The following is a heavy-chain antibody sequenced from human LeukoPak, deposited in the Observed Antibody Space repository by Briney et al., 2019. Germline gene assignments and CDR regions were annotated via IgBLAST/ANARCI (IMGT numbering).Heavy chain of an antibody. CDR3: ARDAQRGFDYSNSLEY. CDR1: GFIFSHYG. Sequence: GGSLRLSCAASGFIFSHYGMHWVRQAPGKGLEWVAVIWSDGSNRFYAGSVKGRFTISRYNSQNTVFLQMNSLRVEDTAMYYCARDAQRGFDYSNSLEYWGHGTLVTVSS. J-gene: IGHJ4*01. CDR2: IWSDGSNR. V-gene: IGHV3-33*01. D-gene: IGHD4-11*01.